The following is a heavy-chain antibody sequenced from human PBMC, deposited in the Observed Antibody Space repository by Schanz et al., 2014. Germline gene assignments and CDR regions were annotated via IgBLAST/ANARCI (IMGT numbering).Heavy chain of an antibody. CDR2: ISSRSSHI. V-gene: IGHV3-21*01. J-gene: IGHJ4*02. CDR1: GFTFSTYA. Sequence: EVQLVESGGGWVQPGGSLRLSCAASGFTFSTYAMAWVRQAPGKGLEWVSSISSRSSHIYYADSVKGRFTVSRDNAKNSVYLQMNSLRAEDTAVYYCVRDSFFAFDYWGQGTLVTVSS. D-gene: IGHD3-3*01. CDR3: VRDSFFAFDY.